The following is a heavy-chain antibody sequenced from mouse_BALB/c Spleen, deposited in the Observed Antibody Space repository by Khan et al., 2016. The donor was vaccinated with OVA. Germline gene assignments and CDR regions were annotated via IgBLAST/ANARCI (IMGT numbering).Heavy chain of an antibody. Sequence: QVQLQQSGTELVRPGTSVKISRKASGYAFTDYWLGWVKQRPGQGLEGIGDIYPGSGNTYYNEKFKGKVTLTADKSSSTAYMKLSSLTAEDYEGDVGARDGGKDGGGADWGKGTLVTVSA. D-gene: IGHD1-3*01. CDR2: IYPGSGNT. V-gene: IGHV1-63*01. CDR3: ARDGGKDGGGAD. CDR1: GYAFTDYW. J-gene: IGHJ3*01.